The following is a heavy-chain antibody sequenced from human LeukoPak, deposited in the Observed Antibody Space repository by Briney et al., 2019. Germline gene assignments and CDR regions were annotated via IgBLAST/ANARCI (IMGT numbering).Heavy chain of an antibody. J-gene: IGHJ4*02. D-gene: IGHD2-8*01. CDR1: GASISSYC. Sequence: SETLSLTCTVSGASISSYCWSWIRQPAGKGLEWIGRIYTSGSTNYNPSLKSRVTLSVDTSKNQFSLKLRSVTAADTAVYYCARDYGGWRFDYWGQGTLVTVSS. V-gene: IGHV4-4*07. CDR2: IYTSGST. CDR3: ARDYGGWRFDY.